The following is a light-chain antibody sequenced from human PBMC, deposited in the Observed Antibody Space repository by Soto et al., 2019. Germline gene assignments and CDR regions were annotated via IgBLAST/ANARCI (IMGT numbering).Light chain of an antibody. J-gene: IGLJ1*01. CDR3: AAWDDSLHGYV. CDR2: SNN. CDR1: SSNIGTNT. V-gene: IGLV1-44*01. Sequence: QPVLTQPPSASGTPGQRVTISCSGSSSNIGTNTVNWYQQLPGTAPKLLIYSNNQRPSGVPERFSGSKSGTSASLAISGLQSEDEADYYCAAWDDSLHGYVFGTGTKVTVL.